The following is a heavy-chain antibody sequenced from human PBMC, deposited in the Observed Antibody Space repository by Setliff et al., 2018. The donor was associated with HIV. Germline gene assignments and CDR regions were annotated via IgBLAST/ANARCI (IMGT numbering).Heavy chain of an antibody. D-gene: IGHD3-16*02. V-gene: IGHV4-61*05. CDR3: ARYRNDAFDV. CDR2: IYYSGTT. CDR1: GGAIDGSKEA. Sequence: SETLSLTCSVSGGAIDGSKEAWGWIRQSPARGLEWIGYIYYSGTTNYNSSLKSRVTISVATSKTQFSLQLSSVTAADTALYYCARYRNDAFDVWGQGTMVTVSS. J-gene: IGHJ3*01.